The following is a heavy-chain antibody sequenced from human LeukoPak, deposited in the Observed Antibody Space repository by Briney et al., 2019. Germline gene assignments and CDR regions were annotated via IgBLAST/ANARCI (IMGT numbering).Heavy chain of an antibody. Sequence: SETLSLTCTVSGGSISSYYWSWIRQPPGKGLEWIGYIYYSGSTNYNPSLKSRVTISVDTSKNQFSLKLSSVTAADTAVYYCARGNKVGVYGIVDYYYYMDVWGKGTTVTVSS. CDR3: ARGNKVGVYGIVDYYYYMDV. J-gene: IGHJ6*03. V-gene: IGHV4-59*01. D-gene: IGHD3-9*01. CDR1: GGSISSYY. CDR2: IYYSGST.